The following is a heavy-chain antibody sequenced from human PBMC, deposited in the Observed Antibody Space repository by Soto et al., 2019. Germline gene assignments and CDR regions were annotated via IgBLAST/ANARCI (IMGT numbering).Heavy chain of an antibody. V-gene: IGHV4-39*01. Sequence: TSETLSLTCTVSGGSISSSSYYWGWIRQPPGKGLEWIGSIYYSGSTYYNPSLKSRVTISVDTSKNQFSLKLSSVTAADTAVYYCAGFMVRGGPRRSRNWFDPWGQGTLVTVSS. D-gene: IGHD3-10*01. CDR3: AGFMVRGGPRRSRNWFDP. CDR1: GGSISSSSYY. CDR2: IYYSGST. J-gene: IGHJ5*02.